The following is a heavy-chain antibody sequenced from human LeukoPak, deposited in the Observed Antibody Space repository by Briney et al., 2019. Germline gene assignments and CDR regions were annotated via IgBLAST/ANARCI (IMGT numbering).Heavy chain of an antibody. CDR1: GFTFSSYS. Sequence: GGSLRLSCAASGFTFSSYSMNWVRQAPGKGLEWVSYISSSSSTIYYADSVKGRFTIFRDNAKNSLYLQMNSLRAEDTAVYYCARAPYFCSSTSCYDYWGQGTLVTVSS. V-gene: IGHV3-48*01. D-gene: IGHD2-2*01. CDR3: ARAPYFCSSTSCYDY. J-gene: IGHJ4*02. CDR2: ISSSSSTI.